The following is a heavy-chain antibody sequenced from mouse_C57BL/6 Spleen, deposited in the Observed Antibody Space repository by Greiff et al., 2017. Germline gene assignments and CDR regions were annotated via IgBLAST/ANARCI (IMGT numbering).Heavy chain of an antibody. V-gene: IGHV5-17*01. D-gene: IGHD3-2*02. CDR1: GFTFSDYG. Sequence: EVKLVESGGGLVKPGGSLKLSCAASGFTFSDYGMHWVRQAPEKGLEWVAYISSGSSTIYYADTVKGRFTISRDNAKNTLFLQMTSLRSEDTAMYYCARGQLRLEGFAYWGQGTLVTVSA. CDR3: ARGQLRLEGFAY. CDR2: ISSGSSTI. J-gene: IGHJ3*01.